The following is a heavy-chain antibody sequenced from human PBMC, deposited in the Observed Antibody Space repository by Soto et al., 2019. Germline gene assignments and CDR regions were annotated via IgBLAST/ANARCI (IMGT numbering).Heavy chain of an antibody. CDR3: ARVWYYDSSGYYAFDY. Sequence: ASVKVSCKASGDGFSNYGFSWVRQAPGQGLEWMGWISAYDGQTNYTKKFQGRVTMTTDTTSSTAYMELRSLRSDDTAVYYCARVWYYDSSGYYAFDYWGLGTLVTVSS. CDR1: GDGFSNYG. J-gene: IGHJ4*02. D-gene: IGHD3-22*01. CDR2: ISAYDGQT. V-gene: IGHV1-18*01.